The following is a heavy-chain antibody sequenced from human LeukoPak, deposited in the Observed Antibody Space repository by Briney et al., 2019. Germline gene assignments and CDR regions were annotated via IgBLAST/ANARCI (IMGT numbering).Heavy chain of an antibody. CDR1: GYSFTSYW. D-gene: IGHD2-2*01. CDR2: IYPGDSGS. V-gene: IGHV5-51*01. CDR3: ARARGYCSSTSCPPPYMDV. J-gene: IGHJ6*03. Sequence: GESLNISCKGSGYSFTSYWIGWVRQIPGKGLEWMGIIYPGDSGSRYSPSLQGQVTLPADKSTSPAYLQWSSLKASNTAMYYCARARGYCSSTSCPPPYMDVWGKGTTVTVSS.